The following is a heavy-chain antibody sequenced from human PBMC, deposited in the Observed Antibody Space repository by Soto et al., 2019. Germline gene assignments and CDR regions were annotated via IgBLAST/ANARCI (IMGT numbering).Heavy chain of an antibody. CDR2: MSVSGGGT. Sequence: GGSLRLSCAASGFTFNTYVMSWVLQAPWKGLEWVSAMSVSGGGTYYADSVKGRFTISRDNSKNTLYLQMNSLRADDTAVYYCAKDRYNSGWYPQLNFDYWGLGTLVTVSS. CDR1: GFTFNTYV. V-gene: IGHV3-23*01. J-gene: IGHJ4*02. CDR3: AKDRYNSGWYPQLNFDY. D-gene: IGHD6-19*01.